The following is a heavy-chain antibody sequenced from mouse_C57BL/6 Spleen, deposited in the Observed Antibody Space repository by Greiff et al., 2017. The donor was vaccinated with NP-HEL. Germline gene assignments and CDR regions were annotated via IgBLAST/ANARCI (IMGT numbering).Heavy chain of an antibody. CDR1: GYTFTDYN. CDR3: ARLTWTLYYLDY. Sequence: VQLQESGPELVKPGASVKMSCKASGYTFTDYNMHWVKQSHGKSLEWIGYINPNNGGTSYNQKFKGKATLTVSKSSSTAYMELRMLTSEDSAVYYCARLTWTLYYLDYWGQGTTLTVSS. J-gene: IGHJ2*01. V-gene: IGHV1-22*01. D-gene: IGHD4-1*01. CDR2: INPNNGGT.